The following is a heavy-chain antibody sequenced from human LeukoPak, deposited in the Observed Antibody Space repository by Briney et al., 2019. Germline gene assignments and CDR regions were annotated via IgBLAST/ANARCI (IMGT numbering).Heavy chain of an antibody. D-gene: IGHD3-10*01. CDR3: ARDYGSGSYPRIYFEY. CDR1: GFTFSSYW. CDR2: IKQDGSEK. Sequence: GGSLRLSCAASGFTFSSYWMSWVRQAPGKGLEWVANIKQDGSEKYYVDSVKGRFTISRDNAKNSVYLHMNSLRGEDTAVYYCARDYGSGSYPRIYFEYWGQGTLVTVSS. V-gene: IGHV3-7*01. J-gene: IGHJ4*02.